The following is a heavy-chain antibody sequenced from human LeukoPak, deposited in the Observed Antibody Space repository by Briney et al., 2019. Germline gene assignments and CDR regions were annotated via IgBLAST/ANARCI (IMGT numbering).Heavy chain of an antibody. CDR2: VRPYNGDP. Sequence: ASVKVSCKASGDIFRRYGVTWARQAPGQGPEWMGWVRPYNGDPEYAQKFQGRVTMSTETSTDTSYMELRSLGSDDTAVYYCARPYSANWHPHPYRMDVWGQGTTVIVSS. CDR1: GDIFRRYG. V-gene: IGHV1-18*04. CDR3: ARPYSANWHPHPYRMDV. J-gene: IGHJ6*02. D-gene: IGHD1-1*01.